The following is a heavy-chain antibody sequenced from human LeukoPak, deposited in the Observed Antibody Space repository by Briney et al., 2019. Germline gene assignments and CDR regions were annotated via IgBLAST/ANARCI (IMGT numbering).Heavy chain of an antibody. Sequence: PSQTLSLTCTVSGGFISVSDDYWGWIRQPAGKGLEWIGRIYTSGSTDYNPSLKSRVIISIDTSKNQFSLSLSSVTAADTAVYYCARDSTATDYYYYYIDVWGKGTTVTVSS. CDR3: ARDSTATDYYYYYIDV. J-gene: IGHJ6*03. CDR2: IYTSGST. V-gene: IGHV4-61*02. CDR1: GGFISVSDDY. D-gene: IGHD1-1*01.